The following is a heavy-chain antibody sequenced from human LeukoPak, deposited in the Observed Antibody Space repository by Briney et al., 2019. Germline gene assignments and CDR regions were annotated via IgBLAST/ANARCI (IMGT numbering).Heavy chain of an antibody. V-gene: IGHV1-69*13. D-gene: IGHD2-2*01. CDR3: ARAEGYCSSTSCLGAAAGPDLLPDY. CDR2: IIPIFGTA. Sequence: SVKVSCKASGGTFSSYAISWVRQAPGQGLEWMGRIIPIFGTANYAQKFQGRVTITADESTSTAYMELSSLRSEDTAVYYCARAEGYCSSTSCLGAAAGPDLLPDYWGQGTLVTVSS. J-gene: IGHJ4*02. CDR1: GGTFSSYA.